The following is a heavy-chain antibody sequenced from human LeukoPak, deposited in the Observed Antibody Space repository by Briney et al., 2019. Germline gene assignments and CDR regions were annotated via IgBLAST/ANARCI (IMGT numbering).Heavy chain of an antibody. CDR3: TTDTFGARDS. D-gene: IGHD3-10*01. V-gene: IGHV3-74*01. CDR2: VNEDGSST. J-gene: IGHJ4*02. Sequence: GGSLRLSCAASGYTFGRYWMHWVRQGPGKGLVWVSRVNEDGSSTSYAESVRGRFTISRDNAKNTLYLQMNSLRAEDAAVYYCTTDTFGARDSWGQGTLVTVSS. CDR1: GYTFGRYW.